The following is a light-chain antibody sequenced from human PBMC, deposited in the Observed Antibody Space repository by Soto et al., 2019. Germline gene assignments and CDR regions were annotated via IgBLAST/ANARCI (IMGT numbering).Light chain of an antibody. J-gene: IGKJ2*01. V-gene: IGKV3-15*01. CDR3: QQYNNWPKYT. Sequence: EIVMTQSPATLSVSPGDRATLSCRAIQSVSSTLACYQQNPGQAHRILIYVAYTKATGIPARCSGSGSGTEFTLTISSLQSEDFAVYYCQQYNNWPKYTFGQGTKLEIK. CDR2: VAY. CDR1: QSVSST.